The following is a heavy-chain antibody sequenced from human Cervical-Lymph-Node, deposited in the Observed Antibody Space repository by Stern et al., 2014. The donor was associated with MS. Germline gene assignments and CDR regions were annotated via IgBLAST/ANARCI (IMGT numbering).Heavy chain of an antibody. J-gene: IGHJ3*02. Sequence: QLQLQESGPGLVKPSQTLSLTCTVSGGSISSGSYYWSWIRQPAGKGLEWIGRIYTSGSTNYNPSLKSRVTISVDTPKTHFSLKRSFGTAADTAVYYCARSFKGSRWYGDAFDIWGQGTMVTVSS. V-gene: IGHV4-61*02. CDR1: GGSISSGSYY. CDR3: ARSFKGSRWYGDAFDI. CDR2: IYTSGST. D-gene: IGHD6-13*01.